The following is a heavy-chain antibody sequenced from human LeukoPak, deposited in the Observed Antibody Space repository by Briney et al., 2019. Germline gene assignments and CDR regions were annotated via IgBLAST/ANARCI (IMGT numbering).Heavy chain of an antibody. CDR2: INHSGST. Sequence: SETLSLTCAVYGGSSSGYYWSWIRQPPGKGLEWIGEINHSGSTNYNPSLKSRVIISVDTSKNQFSLKLSSVTAADTAVYYCARGFARYYYDSSGKPIGYFQHWGQGTLVTVSS. D-gene: IGHD3-22*01. CDR3: ARGFARYYYDSSGKPIGYFQH. J-gene: IGHJ1*01. CDR1: GGSSSGYY. V-gene: IGHV4-34*01.